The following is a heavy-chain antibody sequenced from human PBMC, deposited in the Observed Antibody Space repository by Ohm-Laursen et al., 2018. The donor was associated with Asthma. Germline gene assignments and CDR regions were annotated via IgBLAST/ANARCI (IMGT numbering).Heavy chain of an antibody. CDR2: ISWNSGTI. Sequence: SLRLSCTASGFIFDDYAMHWVRQVPGKGLEWVSGISWNSGTIVQADSVKGRFTISRDNAKNSLYLQMNSLRAEDTAVYYCATNLGGSYRYGFDYWGQGTLVTVSS. D-gene: IGHD3-16*02. J-gene: IGHJ4*02. V-gene: IGHV3-9*01. CDR3: ATNLGGSYRYGFDY. CDR1: GFIFDDYA.